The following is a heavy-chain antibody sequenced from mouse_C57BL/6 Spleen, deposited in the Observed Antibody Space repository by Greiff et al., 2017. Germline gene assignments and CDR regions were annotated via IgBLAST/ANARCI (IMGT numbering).Heavy chain of an antibody. D-gene: IGHD1-1*01. CDR1: GYAFSSSW. J-gene: IGHJ2*01. CDR2: IYPGDGDT. CDR3: AQITTVVATDY. Sequence: QVQLQQSGPELVKPGASVKISCKASGYAFSSSWMNWVKQRPGKGLEWIGRIYPGDGDTNYNGKFKGKATLTADKSSSTAYMQLSSLTSEDSAVYVCAQITTVVATDYWGQGTTLTVSS. V-gene: IGHV1-82*01.